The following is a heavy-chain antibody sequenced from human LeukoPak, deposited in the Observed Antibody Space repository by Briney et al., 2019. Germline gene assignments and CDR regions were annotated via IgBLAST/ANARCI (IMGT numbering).Heavy chain of an antibody. CDR3: AKGARGDTVTSIVGLNWFDP. V-gene: IGHV3-30*18. CDR2: ISYDGSHK. J-gene: IGHJ5*02. D-gene: IGHD4-17*01. Sequence: GGSLRLSCAASGITFRSYGMHWVRQASGKGLEWVAVISYDGSHKYYAASVKGRFSISRDNSKNTLYLQMNSLRADDTAVYYCAKGARGDTVTSIVGLNWFDPWGQGTLVTVSS. CDR1: GITFRSYG.